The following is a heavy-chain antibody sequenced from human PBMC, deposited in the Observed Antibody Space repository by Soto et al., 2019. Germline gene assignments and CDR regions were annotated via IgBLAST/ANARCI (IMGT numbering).Heavy chain of an antibody. CDR3: ARDRTDTAMASYYYYGMDV. J-gene: IGHJ6*02. CDR2: VSYDGSNK. CDR1: GFSFKSYA. Sequence: GGSLRLSCAASGFSFKSYAIHWVRQAPGKGLEWVAVVSYDGSNKFYADSVKGRFTISRDDSKNTVFLQMNSLRVEDTAVFYCARDRTDTAMASYYYYGMDVWGQGTTVTVSS. D-gene: IGHD5-18*01. V-gene: IGHV3-30-3*01.